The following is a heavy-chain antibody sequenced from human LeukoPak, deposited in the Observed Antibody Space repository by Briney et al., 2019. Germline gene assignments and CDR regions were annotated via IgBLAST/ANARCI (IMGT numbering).Heavy chain of an antibody. J-gene: IGHJ4*02. CDR1: GYTFSSYG. CDR2: VSTYNANT. Sequence: ASVKVSCKASGYTFSSYGINWVRQAAGPGLEWMGWVSTYNANTDYAQKYLGRVTMTADTSTSTAYMDLTYLRSDDTAVYYCARGTIGVCYSWGQGTLVTVSS. CDR3: ARGTIGVCYS. D-gene: IGHD2-8*01. V-gene: IGHV1-18*01.